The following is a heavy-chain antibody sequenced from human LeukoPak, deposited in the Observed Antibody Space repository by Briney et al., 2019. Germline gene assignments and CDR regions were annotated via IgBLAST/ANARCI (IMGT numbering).Heavy chain of an antibody. V-gene: IGHV4-4*09. Sequence: KSSETLSLTCTVSGGFINNYYWSWIRQPPGKGLEWLGYIYASGSTKFNPALQTRVTISVDTSKNQFSLKLSSVTAADTAVYYCARHDSNYVGYFDNWGQGTLVTVAS. CDR1: GGFINNYY. D-gene: IGHD1-7*01. CDR2: IYASGST. J-gene: IGHJ4*02. CDR3: ARHDSNYVGYFDN.